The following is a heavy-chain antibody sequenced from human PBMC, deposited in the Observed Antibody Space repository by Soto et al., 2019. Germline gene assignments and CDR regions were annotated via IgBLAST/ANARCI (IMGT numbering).Heavy chain of an antibody. Sequence: GASVKVSCKASGYTFTNNYVHWVRQAPGQGLEWMGIINPSGGDTTYAQKFQGRVTMTRDTSTSTVYMELSSLRSEDTAVYYCARAKSLGGVWGTYRPPYYFDYWGQGALVTVSS. CDR2: INPSGGDT. V-gene: IGHV1-46*01. CDR1: GYTFTNNY. CDR3: ARAKSLGGVWGTYRPPYYFDY. D-gene: IGHD3-16*02. J-gene: IGHJ4*02.